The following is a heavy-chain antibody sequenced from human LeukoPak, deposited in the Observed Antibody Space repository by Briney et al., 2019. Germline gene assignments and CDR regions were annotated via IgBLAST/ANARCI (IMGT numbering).Heavy chain of an antibody. J-gene: IGHJ4*02. CDR2: IYYSGSP. Sequence: SETLSLTCTVSGGSISHYSWSWIRQPPGKGLEWTAYIYYSGSPYYNPSLKSRVTTSVDTSKNQFSLKLSSVTAADTGVYYCARGGYETRSYYFDYWGQGILVTVSS. CDR3: ARGGYETRSYYFDY. D-gene: IGHD5-12*01. CDR1: GGSISHYS. V-gene: IGHV4-59*01.